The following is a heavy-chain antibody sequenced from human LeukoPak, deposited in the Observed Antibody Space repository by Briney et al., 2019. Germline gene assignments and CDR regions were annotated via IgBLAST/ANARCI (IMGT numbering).Heavy chain of an antibody. J-gene: IGHJ4*02. V-gene: IGHV3-21*01. CDR3: ARESSGYFY. D-gene: IGHD3-22*01. CDR2: ISRSSSFR. CDR1: GFNFSSYS. Sequence: GGSLRLSCAASGFNFSSYSMNWVRQAPGKGLKWVSSISRSSSFRYYADSVKGRFTISRDNAKNSLYLQMNSLRAEDTAVYYCARESSGYFYWGQGTLVTVSS.